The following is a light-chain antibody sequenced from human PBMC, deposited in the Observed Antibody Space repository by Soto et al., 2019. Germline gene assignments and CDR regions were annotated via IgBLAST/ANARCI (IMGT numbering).Light chain of an antibody. V-gene: IGKV3-11*01. CDR3: QQRTNWPPT. CDR2: SAS. CDR1: QSVRND. J-gene: IGKJ4*01. Sequence: EIVLTQSPATLSLSPGERATLSCRASQSVRNDLVWYHQKPGQAHRVLIYSASNRATGIPARFSGSGSGTDFTLTISSLAPEDFAVYYFQQRTNWPPTFGGGTKVEMK.